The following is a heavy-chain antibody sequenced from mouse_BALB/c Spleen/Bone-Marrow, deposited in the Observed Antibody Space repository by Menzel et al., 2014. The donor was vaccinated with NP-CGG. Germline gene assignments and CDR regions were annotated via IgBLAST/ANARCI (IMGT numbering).Heavy chain of an antibody. V-gene: IGHV2-9*02. Sequence: VQLVESGPGLVAPSQSLSITCNVSGFSLTNYGVHWVLQPPGKGLEWLGVIWAGGRTNYNSALMSRLSISKDNSKSQVFIKMNSQQTDDTAMYYCARGKDYYGSSDAMDYWGQGTSVTVSS. CDR1: GFSLTNYG. CDR3: ARGKDYYGSSDAMDY. CDR2: IWAGGRT. D-gene: IGHD1-1*01. J-gene: IGHJ4*01.